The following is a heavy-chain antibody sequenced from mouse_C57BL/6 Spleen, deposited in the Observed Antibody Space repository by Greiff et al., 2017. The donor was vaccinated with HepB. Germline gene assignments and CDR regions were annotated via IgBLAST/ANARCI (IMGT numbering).Heavy chain of an antibody. CDR1: GYSITSGYY. CDR3: ARGYGSSYWYFDV. Sequence: EVQRVESGPGLVKPSQSLSLTCSVTGYSITSGYYWNWIRQFPGNKLEWMGYISYDGSNNYNPSLKNRISITRDTSKNQFFLKLNSVTTEDTATYYCARGYGSSYWYFDVWGTGTTVTVSS. D-gene: IGHD1-1*01. CDR2: ISYDGSN. V-gene: IGHV3-6*01. J-gene: IGHJ1*03.